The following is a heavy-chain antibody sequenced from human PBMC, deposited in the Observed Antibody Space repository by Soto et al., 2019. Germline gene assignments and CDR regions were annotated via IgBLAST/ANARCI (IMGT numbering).Heavy chain of an antibody. V-gene: IGHV1-2*04. J-gene: IGHJ6*02. Sequence: ASVKVSCKASGYTFTGYYMHWVRQAPGRGLEWMGWINPNSGGTNYAQKFQGWVTMTRDTSISTAYMELSRLRSDDTAVYYCARDWNGCSGGSCYSSHYYYGMDVWGQGTTVTVSS. CDR2: INPNSGGT. CDR1: GYTFTGYY. CDR3: ARDWNGCSGGSCYSSHYYYGMDV. D-gene: IGHD2-15*01.